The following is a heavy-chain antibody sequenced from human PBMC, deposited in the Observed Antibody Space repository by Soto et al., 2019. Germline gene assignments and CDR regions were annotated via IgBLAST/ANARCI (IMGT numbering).Heavy chain of an antibody. CDR2: ISYDGSNK. D-gene: IGHD3-22*01. J-gene: IGHJ4*02. CDR3: ARSMIVVVGPDY. CDR1: GFTFSSYA. Sequence: GGSLRLSCAASGFTFSSYAMHWVRQAPGKGLEWVAVISYDGSNKYYADSVKGRFTISRDNSKNTLYLQMNSLRAEDTAVYYCARSMIVVVGPDYWGQGTLVTVSS. V-gene: IGHV3-30-3*01.